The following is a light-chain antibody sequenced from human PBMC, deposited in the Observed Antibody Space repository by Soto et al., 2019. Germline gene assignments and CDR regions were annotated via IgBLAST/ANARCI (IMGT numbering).Light chain of an antibody. CDR3: SSYAGSNNVI. CDR2: EVS. V-gene: IGLV2-8*01. Sequence: QSALTQPPSASASPGQSVTISCTGTSSDVGGSNYVFWYQQHTGNAPKLMIYEVSQRPSGVPDRFSGSKSGNTASLTVSGLQADDEADDYCSSYAGSNNVIFGGGTKLTVL. J-gene: IGLJ2*01. CDR1: SSDVGGSNY.